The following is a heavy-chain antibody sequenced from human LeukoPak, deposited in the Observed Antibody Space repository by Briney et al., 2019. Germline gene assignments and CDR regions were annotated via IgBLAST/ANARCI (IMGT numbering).Heavy chain of an antibody. Sequence: GGSLRLSCAASGFTVSSNYMSWVRQAPGKGLEWVSVIYSGGSTYYADSVKGRFTISRDNSKNTLYLQMNSLRAEDTAVYYCAKSGYSGYNLYYYGMDVWGQGTTVTVSS. CDR2: IYSGGST. CDR1: GFTVSSNY. J-gene: IGHJ6*02. D-gene: IGHD5-12*01. CDR3: AKSGYSGYNLYYYGMDV. V-gene: IGHV3-53*01.